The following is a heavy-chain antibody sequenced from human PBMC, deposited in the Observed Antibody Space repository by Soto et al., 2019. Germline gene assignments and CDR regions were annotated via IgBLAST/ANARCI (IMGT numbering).Heavy chain of an antibody. J-gene: IGHJ6*02. D-gene: IGHD6-13*01. CDR3: ARDHGGSTWFVGVYYFFGMDV. CDR1: GFIFSDYT. Sequence: EVQLVESGGDLVQPGGSLRLSCAASGFIFSDYTMTWVRQGPGRGLEFVSHISSSGGAIFYAESVKGRFTVSRDNAKNSLYLQMNSLRDEDTAVYFCARDHGGSTWFVGVYYFFGMDVWGQGTAVTVSS. V-gene: IGHV3-48*02. CDR2: ISSSGGAI.